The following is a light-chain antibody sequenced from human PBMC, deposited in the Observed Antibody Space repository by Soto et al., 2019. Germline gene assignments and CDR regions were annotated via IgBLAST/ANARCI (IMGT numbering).Light chain of an antibody. J-gene: IGKJ5*01. V-gene: IGKV3-11*01. CDR3: QQRSSWPIT. CDR1: QSVRSC. CDR2: DAS. Sequence: EIVLTQSPSTLSASVGEGATLSCRASQSVRSCLAWFQQKPGQPPRLLIYDASKRATGIPARFSGSGSGTDFTLTISSLEPDDFAIYYCQQRSSWPITFGQGTRLEIK.